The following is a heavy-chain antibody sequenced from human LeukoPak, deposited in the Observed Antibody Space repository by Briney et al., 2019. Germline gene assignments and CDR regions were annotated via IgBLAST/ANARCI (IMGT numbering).Heavy chain of an antibody. Sequence: GGSLRLSCAASRFTFSNYAMSWVRQAPGKGLEWVSAISGSGGSTYYADSVKGRFTISRDNSKNTLYPQMNSLRAEDTAVYYCAKTDRSGYSYGYISDAFDYWGQGTLVTVSS. J-gene: IGHJ4*02. CDR2: ISGSGGST. CDR1: RFTFSNYA. V-gene: IGHV3-23*01. CDR3: AKTDRSGYSYGYISDAFDY. D-gene: IGHD5-18*01.